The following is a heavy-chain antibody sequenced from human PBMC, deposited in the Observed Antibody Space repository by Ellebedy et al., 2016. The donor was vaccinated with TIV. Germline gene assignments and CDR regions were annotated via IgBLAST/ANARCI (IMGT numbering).Heavy chain of an antibody. J-gene: IGHJ4*02. Sequence: GESLKISCKGSGYSFTSYWISWVRQMPGKGLEWMGRLDPNDSYTKYSPSFQGHVTISADKYISTAYLQWNSLRASDTAIYYCARHMDSAMANDYWGQGTLVTVSS. V-gene: IGHV5-10-1*01. CDR3: ARHMDSAMANDY. CDR2: LDPNDSYT. D-gene: IGHD5-18*01. CDR1: GYSFTSYW.